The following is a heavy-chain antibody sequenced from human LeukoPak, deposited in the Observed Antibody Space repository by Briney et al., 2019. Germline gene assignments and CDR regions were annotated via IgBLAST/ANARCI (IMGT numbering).Heavy chain of an antibody. CDR2: IYHSGST. J-gene: IGHJ4*02. Sequence: SETLSLTCAVPGYSISSGYYWGWIRQPPGKGLEWIGSIYHSGSTYYNPSLKSRVTISVDTSKNQFSLKLSSVTAADTAVYYCARDQYSSGWYDQDYWGQGTLVTVSS. D-gene: IGHD6-19*01. V-gene: IGHV4-38-2*02. CDR1: GYSISSGYY. CDR3: ARDQYSSGWYDQDY.